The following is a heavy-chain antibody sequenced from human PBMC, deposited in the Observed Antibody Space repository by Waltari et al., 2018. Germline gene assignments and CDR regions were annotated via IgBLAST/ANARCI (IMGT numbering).Heavy chain of an antibody. V-gene: IGHV3-7*01. D-gene: IGHD3-22*01. CDR1: GFTFSRYW. J-gene: IGHJ4*02. CDR3: ARARGHYYDSSGYGN. Sequence: EVQLVESGGGLVQPGGSLRLSCAAAGFTFSRYWLSWVRQAQGKGLEWVANIQQDGREKYYVDSVKGRFTISRDNAKNSLYLQMNSLRAEDTAVYYCARARGHYYDSSGYGNWGQGTLVTVSS. CDR2: IQQDGREK.